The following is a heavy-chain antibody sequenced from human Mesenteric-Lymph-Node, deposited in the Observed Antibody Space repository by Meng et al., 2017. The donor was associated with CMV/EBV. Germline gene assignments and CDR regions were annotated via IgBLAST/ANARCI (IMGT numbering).Heavy chain of an antibody. V-gene: IGHV3-21*01. CDR1: GFTFSHYS. CDR2: ISRSSYI. J-gene: IGHJ6*02. D-gene: IGHD6-13*01. Sequence: GESLKISCAASGFTFSHYSMYLVRQAPGKGLEWVSSISRSSYIFYADSVKGRFTISRDNAKNSLYLQMNSLRGEDTAVYYCARSLATLVPYYYGMDVWGQGTTVTVSS. CDR3: ARSLATLVPYYYGMDV.